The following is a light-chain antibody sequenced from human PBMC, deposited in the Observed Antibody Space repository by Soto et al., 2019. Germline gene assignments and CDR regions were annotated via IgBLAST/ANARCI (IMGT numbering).Light chain of an antibody. CDR3: QKYNSAPLT. CDR1: QSSTTY. J-gene: IGKJ4*01. Sequence: DIQMTQSPSTLSASIGDRVTITCRASQSSTTYLNWYQQTSGEAPKLLIYAAARLQTGFPSRFNGSGSGTDFTLTISSLQAEDFATYYCQKYNSAPLTFGGGTKVDI. V-gene: IGKV1-39*01. CDR2: AAA.